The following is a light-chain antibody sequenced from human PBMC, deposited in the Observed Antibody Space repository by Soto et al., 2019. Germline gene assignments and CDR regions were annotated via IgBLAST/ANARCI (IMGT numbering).Light chain of an antibody. CDR2: AAT. CDR3: QQLHSYPFT. J-gene: IGKJ5*01. V-gene: IGKV1-9*01. CDR1: QGVSSS. Sequence: TQLTQSPPSLSASVGDRVTITCRASQGVSSSLAWYHQQPGKAPKLLIYAATTLQSGVPSRFSGSGSGTDFTLTINSLQPEDFATYYCQQLHSYPFTFGQGTRLEMK.